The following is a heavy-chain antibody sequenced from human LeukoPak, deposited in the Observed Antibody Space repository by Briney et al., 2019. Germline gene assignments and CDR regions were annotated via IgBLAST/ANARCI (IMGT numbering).Heavy chain of an antibody. CDR3: ARGFRAVAGTGYYYGMDV. Sequence: GASVKVSCKASGYTFTGYYMHWVRQAPGQGLEWMGWINPNSGGTNYAQKLQGRVTMTTDTSTSTAYMELRSLRSDDTAVYYCARGFRAVAGTGYYYGMDVWGQGTTVTVSS. D-gene: IGHD6-19*01. CDR2: INPNSGGT. CDR1: GYTFTGYY. V-gene: IGHV1-2*02. J-gene: IGHJ6*02.